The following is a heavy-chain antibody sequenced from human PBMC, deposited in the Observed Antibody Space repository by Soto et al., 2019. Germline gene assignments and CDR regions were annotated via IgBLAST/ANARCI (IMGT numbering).Heavy chain of an antibody. Sequence: PGGSLRLPLAASGFTLNIYALSWGRQAPGKGLEWVSGISDSNSGTFYADSVKGRFTISRDNSKNTLYLQMNSLRAEDTAIYYCAKSFCSSTSCSRGHFDYWGRGTLVTVSS. CDR2: ISDSNSGT. D-gene: IGHD2-2*01. CDR3: AKSFCSSTSCSRGHFDY. CDR1: GFTLNIYA. V-gene: IGHV3-23*01. J-gene: IGHJ4*02.